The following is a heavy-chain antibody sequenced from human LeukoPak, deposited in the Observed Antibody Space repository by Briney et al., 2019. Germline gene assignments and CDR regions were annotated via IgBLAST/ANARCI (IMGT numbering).Heavy chain of an antibody. CDR3: AKGIEIIVVSYFDY. J-gene: IGHJ4*02. Sequence: GGSLRLSCAASGFTVSSSYMTWVRQAPGKGLEWVSGISGSGGSTYYADSVKGRFTISRDSAKNTLYLQMNSLRAEDTAVYYCAKGIEIIVVSYFDYWGQGTLVTVSS. CDR2: ISGSGGST. V-gene: IGHV3-23*01. CDR1: GFTVSSSY. D-gene: IGHD3-22*01.